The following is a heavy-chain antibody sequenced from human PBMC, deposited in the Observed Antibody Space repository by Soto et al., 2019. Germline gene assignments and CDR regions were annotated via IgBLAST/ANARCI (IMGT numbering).Heavy chain of an antibody. D-gene: IGHD5-12*01. CDR1: GITFSTYA. V-gene: IGHV3-23*01. CDR3: AKASDSGYDFHFDY. CDR2: LSAGGDNT. J-gene: IGHJ4*02. Sequence: GGSLRLSCAASGITFSTYAMHWVRQAPGKGLEWVSALSAGGDNTYYADSVRGRFTISRDNSKNTLYLQMNSLRAEDTAVYYCAKASDSGYDFHFDYWGQGALVTVSA.